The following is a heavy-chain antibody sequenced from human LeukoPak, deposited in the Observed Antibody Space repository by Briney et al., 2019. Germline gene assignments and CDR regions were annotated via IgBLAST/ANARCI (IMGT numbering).Heavy chain of an antibody. Sequence: SETLSLTCTVSGGSVSSYYWSWIRQPPGKGLEWIGYIYYGGSTNYNPSLKSRVTISVDTSKNQFSLKLSSVTAADTAVYYCAGYSYYYDSSGYFDYWGQGTLVTVSS. CDR2: IYYGGST. D-gene: IGHD3-22*01. V-gene: IGHV4-59*02. J-gene: IGHJ4*02. CDR1: GGSVSSYY. CDR3: AGYSYYYDSSGYFDY.